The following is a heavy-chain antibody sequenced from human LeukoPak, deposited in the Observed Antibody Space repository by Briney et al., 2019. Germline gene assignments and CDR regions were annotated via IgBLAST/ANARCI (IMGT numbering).Heavy chain of an antibody. CDR3: AREERINDILTGYYIIFDY. J-gene: IGHJ4*02. CDR2: IFYSGST. D-gene: IGHD3-9*01. V-gene: IGHV4-39*07. CDR1: GGSISTSNYY. Sequence: PSETLSLTCTVSGGSISTSNYYWGWIRQPPGKGLEGIGNIFYSGSTYYSPSLRSRVTISLDTSRNQFSLKLSSVTAADTAVYYCAREERINDILTGYYIIFDYWGQGTLVTVSS.